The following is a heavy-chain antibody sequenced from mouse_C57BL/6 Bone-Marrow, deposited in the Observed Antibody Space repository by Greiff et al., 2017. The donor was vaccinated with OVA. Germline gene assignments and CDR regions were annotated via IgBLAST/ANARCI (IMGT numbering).Heavy chain of an antibody. J-gene: IGHJ4*01. V-gene: IGHV3-8*01. D-gene: IGHD1-1*01. Sequence: EVKLLESGPGLAKPSQTLSLTCSVTGYSITSDYWNWTRKFPGNKLEYMGYISYSGSTYYNPSLKSRISITRDTSKNQYYLQLNSVTTEDTATYYCARLVYYYGSSYVMDYWGQGTSVTVSS. CDR3: ARLVYYYGSSYVMDY. CDR1: GYSITSDY. CDR2: ISYSGST.